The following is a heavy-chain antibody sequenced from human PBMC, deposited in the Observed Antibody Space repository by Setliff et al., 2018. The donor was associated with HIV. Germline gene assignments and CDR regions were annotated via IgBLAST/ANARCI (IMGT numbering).Heavy chain of an antibody. Sequence: ASVKVSCKASGYTFSAYYMYWVRQAPGQGLEWMGWINPNSAGTNYAQKFQGRVTMTGDTSISTAYMELSGLRSDDTAVYYCARVDDFWSGPNTAGYMDVWGKGTTVTVSS. J-gene: IGHJ6*03. CDR2: INPNSAGT. V-gene: IGHV1-2*02. CDR1: GYTFSAYY. D-gene: IGHD3-3*01. CDR3: ARVDDFWSGPNTAGYMDV.